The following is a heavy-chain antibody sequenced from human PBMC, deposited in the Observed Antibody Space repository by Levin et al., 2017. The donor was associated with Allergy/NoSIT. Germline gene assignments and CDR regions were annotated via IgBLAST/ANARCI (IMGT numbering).Heavy chain of an antibody. CDR2: ISSSSSYI. CDR3: ARASYYDSSGYYSGVDY. Sequence: LSLTCAASGFTFSSYSMNWVRQAPGKGLEWVSSISSSSSYIYYADSVKGRFTISRDNAKNSLYLQMNSLRAEDTAVYYCARASYYDSSGYYSGVDYWGQGTLVTVSS. D-gene: IGHD3-22*01. V-gene: IGHV3-21*01. CDR1: GFTFSSYS. J-gene: IGHJ4*02.